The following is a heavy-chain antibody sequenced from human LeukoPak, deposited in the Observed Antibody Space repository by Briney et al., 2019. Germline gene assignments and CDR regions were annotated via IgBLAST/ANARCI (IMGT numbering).Heavy chain of an antibody. Sequence: PGGSLRHSCAASRFTFSNYWMSWVRQAPGKGLEWLTNIKQDGSEKYYVDSVKGRFTISRDNAKNSLYLQMNSLRAEDTAVYYCASQKNGASDYWGQGTLVTVSS. D-gene: IGHD1-1*01. CDR2: IKQDGSEK. CDR3: ASQKNGASDY. J-gene: IGHJ4*02. CDR1: RFTFSNYW. V-gene: IGHV3-7*05.